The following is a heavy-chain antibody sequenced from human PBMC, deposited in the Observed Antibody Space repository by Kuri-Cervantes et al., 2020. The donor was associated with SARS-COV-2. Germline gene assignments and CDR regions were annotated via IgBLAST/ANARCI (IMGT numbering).Heavy chain of an antibody. CDR3: AKGGTTNWFDP. CDR1: GFTFSDYG. J-gene: IGHJ5*02. V-gene: IGHV3-30*18. CDR2: ISYDGSNK. Sequence: GESLKISCATSGFTFSDYGLHWVRQAPGKGLEWVAVISYDGSNKYYADSMKGRFTISRDNSKNTLYLQMNSLRAEDTAVYYCAKGGTTNWFDPWGQGTLVTVSS. D-gene: IGHD1-7*01.